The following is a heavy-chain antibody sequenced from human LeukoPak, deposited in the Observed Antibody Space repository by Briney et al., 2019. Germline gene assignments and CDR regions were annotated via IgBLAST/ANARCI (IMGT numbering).Heavy chain of an antibody. CDR1: GGSISSYY. CDR3: AREPETSGPYYFDY. V-gene: IGHV4-4*07. J-gene: IGHJ4*02. Sequence: PSETLSLTCTVSGGSISSYYWSWIRQPAGKGLEWIGRIYTSGSTNYNPSLKSRVTMSVDTSKNQFSLKLSSVTAADTAVYYCAREPETSGPYYFDYWGQGTLVTVSS. CDR2: IYTSGST.